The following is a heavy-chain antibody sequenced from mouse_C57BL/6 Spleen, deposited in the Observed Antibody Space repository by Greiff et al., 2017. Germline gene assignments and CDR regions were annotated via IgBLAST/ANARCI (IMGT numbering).Heavy chain of an antibody. J-gene: IGHJ4*01. CDR3: ARYGSSPYTAMGY. CDR1: GYAFSSYW. D-gene: IGHD1-1*01. V-gene: IGHV1-80*01. CDR2: IYPGDGDT. Sequence: QVQLQQSGAELVKPGASVKISCKASGYAFSSYWMNWVKQRPGTGLEWIGQIYPGDGDTNYNGKFKGKATLTADKSSSTAYMQLSSRTSEDSAVYYCARYGSSPYTAMGYWGQGTSVTVSS.